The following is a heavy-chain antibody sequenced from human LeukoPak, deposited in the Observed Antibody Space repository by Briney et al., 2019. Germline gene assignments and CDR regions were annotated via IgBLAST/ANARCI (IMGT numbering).Heavy chain of an antibody. CDR3: AVGHYYDSSGPPDY. Sequence: PSETLSLTCTVSGGSISSGDYYWSWIRQPPGKGLEWIGYIYYSGSTYYNPSLKSRVTISVDTSKNRFSLKLSSVTAADTAVYYCAVGHYYDSSGPPDYWGQGTLVTVSS. CDR1: GGSISSGDYY. CDR2: IYYSGST. J-gene: IGHJ4*02. D-gene: IGHD3-22*01. V-gene: IGHV4-30-4*08.